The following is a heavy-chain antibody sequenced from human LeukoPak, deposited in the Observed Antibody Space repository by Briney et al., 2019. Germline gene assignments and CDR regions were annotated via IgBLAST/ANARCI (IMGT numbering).Heavy chain of an antibody. CDR1: GGSFSGYS. V-gene: IGHV4-34*01. CDR2: INHSGSS. J-gene: IGHJ5*02. D-gene: IGHD2-15*01. CDR3: ARGALLVVAAASTNWFDP. Sequence: PSETLSLTCVVYGGSFSGYSWSWIRQPPGKGLEWIGEINHSGSSNYNPSLKSLVAISIDMSKNQFSLKLSSVTAADTSVYYCARGALLVVAAASTNWFDPWGQGTLVTVSS.